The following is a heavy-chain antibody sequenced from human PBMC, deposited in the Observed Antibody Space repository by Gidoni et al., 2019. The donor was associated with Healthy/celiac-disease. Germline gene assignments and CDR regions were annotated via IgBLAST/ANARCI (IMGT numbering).Heavy chain of an antibody. Sequence: QVQLVQSGAEVKKPGSSVKVSCKASGGPFSSYAISWVRQAPGQGLEWMGGIIPIFGTANYAQKFQGRVTITADESTNTAYMELSSLRSEDTAVYYCARDGSGQYYFDYWGQGTLVTVSS. CDR1: GGPFSSYA. V-gene: IGHV1-69*01. CDR3: ARDGSGQYYFDY. J-gene: IGHJ4*02. D-gene: IGHD5-12*01. CDR2: IIPIFGTA.